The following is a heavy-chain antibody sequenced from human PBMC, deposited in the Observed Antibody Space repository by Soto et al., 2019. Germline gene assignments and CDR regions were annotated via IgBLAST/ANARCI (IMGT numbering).Heavy chain of an antibody. Sequence: PARVKPTQTLTLDCTFSWLSLSTSGVGVGGVRQPPGKALEWLARIYGDDDKRYSPPLKSRLTITKDTSTTQVVLTTTNMDPVDTATYYCAHVTIVVVATATLGGPRKWFAPWGKGTLVTVSS. V-gene: IGHV2-5*02. CDR3: AHVTIVVVATATLGGPRKWFAP. D-gene: IGHD2-15*01. CDR1: WLSLSTSGVG. J-gene: IGHJ5*02. CDR2: IYGDDDK.